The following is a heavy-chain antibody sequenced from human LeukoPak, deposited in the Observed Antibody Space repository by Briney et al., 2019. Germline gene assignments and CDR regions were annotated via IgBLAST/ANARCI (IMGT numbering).Heavy chain of an antibody. V-gene: IGHV4-38-2*02. CDR2: INHSGST. Sequence: PSETLSLTCTVSGYSISSGYYWGWIRQPPGKGLEWIGEINHSGSTNYNPSLKSRVTISVDTSKNQFSLKLSSVTAADTAVYYCARHGPRTITMVRGVISWFDPWGQGTLVTVSS. J-gene: IGHJ5*02. D-gene: IGHD3-10*01. CDR1: GYSISSGYY. CDR3: ARHGPRTITMVRGVISWFDP.